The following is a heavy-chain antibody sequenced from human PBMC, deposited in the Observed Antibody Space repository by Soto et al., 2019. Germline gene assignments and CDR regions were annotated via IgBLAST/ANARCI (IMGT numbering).Heavy chain of an antibody. CDR2: IYYTGNT. CDR3: ARDVNRWELRGFFDP. J-gene: IGHJ5*02. Sequence: PSETLSFTCSVSGGSIVDYYWSWIRQPPGKGLEWIGFIYYTGNTRYNPSLGSRVTISLDTSKNQFSLKLTSATAADTAFYYCARDVNRWELRGFFDPWGRGALVTVSS. CDR1: GGSIVDYY. V-gene: IGHV4-59*01. D-gene: IGHD1-7*01.